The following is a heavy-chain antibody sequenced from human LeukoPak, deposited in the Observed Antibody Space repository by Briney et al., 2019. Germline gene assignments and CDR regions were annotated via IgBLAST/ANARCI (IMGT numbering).Heavy chain of an antibody. D-gene: IGHD3-9*01. CDR3: TTGYFDWLLSGDY. Sequence: GGSLRLSCAASGFTFSNAWMSWVRQAPGKGLEWVGRVKSKTDGGTTDYAAPVKGRFTISRDDSKNTLYLQMNSLKTEDTAVYYCTTGYFDWLLSGDYWGQGTLVTVSS. V-gene: IGHV3-15*01. J-gene: IGHJ4*02. CDR1: GFTFSNAW. CDR2: VKSKTDGGTT.